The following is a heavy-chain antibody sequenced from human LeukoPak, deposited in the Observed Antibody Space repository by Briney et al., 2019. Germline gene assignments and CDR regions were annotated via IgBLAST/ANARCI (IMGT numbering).Heavy chain of an antibody. V-gene: IGHV3-23*01. CDR3: ASMPSTEIYYFYCMDV. D-gene: IGHD2-2*01. CDR2: ISANAVST. Sequence: GGSLRLSCADSRFTFSSYTMNWVRQAPGKGLEWVSGISANAVSTYYADSVKGRFTISRDNSKNTLYLHMDRLGTEDTAVYYCASMPSTEIYYFYCMDVWGKGTTVTVSS. J-gene: IGHJ6*03. CDR1: RFTFSSYT.